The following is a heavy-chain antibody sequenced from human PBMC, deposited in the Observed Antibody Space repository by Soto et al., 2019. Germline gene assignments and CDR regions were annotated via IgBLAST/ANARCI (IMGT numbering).Heavy chain of an antibody. V-gene: IGHV4-39*01. Sequence: SETLSLTCTVSGGSISSSSYYWGWIRQPPGKGLEWIGSIYYSGSTYYNPSLKSRVTISVDTSKNQFSLKLSSVTAADTAVYYCARRFCLQWELDLGYWFDPWGQGTLVTVSS. CDR1: GGSISSSSYY. CDR3: ARRFCLQWELDLGYWFDP. CDR2: IYYSGST. D-gene: IGHD1-26*01. J-gene: IGHJ5*02.